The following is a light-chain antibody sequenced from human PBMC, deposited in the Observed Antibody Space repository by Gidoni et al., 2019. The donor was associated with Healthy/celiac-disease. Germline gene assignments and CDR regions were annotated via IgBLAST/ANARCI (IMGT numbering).Light chain of an antibody. CDR3: QSSDSSLSGYV. Sequence: QSVLTQPPSVSGPPGQRVTIACTGSSSNIRAGYDVPWYQQLPVTAPKLLIYGNSNRPSGVPDRFSGSKSGTSASLAITWLQAEDEADYYCQSSDSSLSGYVFGTGTKVTVL. J-gene: IGLJ1*01. V-gene: IGLV1-40*01. CDR1: SSNIRAGYD. CDR2: GNS.